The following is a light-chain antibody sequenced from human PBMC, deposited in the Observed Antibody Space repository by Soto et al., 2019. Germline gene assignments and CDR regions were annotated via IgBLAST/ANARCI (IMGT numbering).Light chain of an antibody. J-gene: IGLJ1*01. Sequence: QSVLTQPASASGSPGQSVAISCAGTSSDAGGCNYVSWYQQHPGKAPKLMIYEVNKRPPGVTDRFSGCKSGNTASLTVSGLPAADDAHYHCSSYAGSSNVFGTGTKVTVL. CDR3: SSYAGSSNV. V-gene: IGLV2-8*01. CDR1: SSDAGGCNY. CDR2: EVN.